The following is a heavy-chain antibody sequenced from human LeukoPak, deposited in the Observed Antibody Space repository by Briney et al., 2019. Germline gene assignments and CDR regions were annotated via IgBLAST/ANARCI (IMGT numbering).Heavy chain of an antibody. CDR3: ARGPSIAVAGTVDY. CDR2: ISYDGSNK. V-gene: IGHV3-30-3*01. Sequence: GGSLRLSCAASGFTFSSYAMHLVRQAPGKGLEWVAVISYDGSNKYYADSVKGRFTISRDNSKNTLYLQMNSLRAEDTAVYYCARGPSIAVAGTVDYWGQGTLVTVSS. J-gene: IGHJ4*02. D-gene: IGHD6-19*01. CDR1: GFTFSSYA.